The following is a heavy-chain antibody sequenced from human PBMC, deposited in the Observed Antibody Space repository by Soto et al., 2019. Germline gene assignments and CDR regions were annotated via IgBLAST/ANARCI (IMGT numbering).Heavy chain of an antibody. J-gene: IGHJ4*02. V-gene: IGHV3-30*18. CDR1: GFTFSSYG. D-gene: IGHD5-18*01. CDR3: AKALDTAMVTLDY. CDR2: ISYDGSNK. Sequence: GGSLRLSCAASGFTFSSYGMHWVRQAPGKGLEWVAVISYDGSNKYYADSVKGRFTISRDNSKNTLYLQMNSLRAEDTAVYYCAKALDTAMVTLDYWGQGTLVTVSS.